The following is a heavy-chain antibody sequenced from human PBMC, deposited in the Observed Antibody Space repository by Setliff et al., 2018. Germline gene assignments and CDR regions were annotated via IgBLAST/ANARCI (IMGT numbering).Heavy chain of an antibody. V-gene: IGHV1-69*10. CDR1: GGTFSSYA. J-gene: IGHJ6*02. CDR2: IIPILGIA. Sequence: GASVKVSCKASGGTFSSYAISWVRQAPGQGLEWMGGIIPILGIAHYAQKFQGRVTITADKSTSTAYMELSSLRSEDTAVYYCARREMATIVDYYYGMDVWGQGTTVTVSS. CDR3: ARREMATIVDYYYGMDV. D-gene: IGHD5-12*01.